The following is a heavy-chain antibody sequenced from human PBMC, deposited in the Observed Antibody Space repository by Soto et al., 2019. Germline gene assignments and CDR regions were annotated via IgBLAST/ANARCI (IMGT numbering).Heavy chain of an antibody. CDR2: ISGSAST. V-gene: IGHV3-23*01. D-gene: IGHD3-16*01. J-gene: IGHJ6*03. Sequence: EVQLLESGGGLVQPGGSLRLSCAASGFTVSSYAMSWVRQAPGKGLEWVSAISGSASTYSADSVKGRFTISRDSSKNTVYLEMNSLRAEDTAVYYCAKALRFTFTTGYYMDVWGRGTTVTVSS. CDR1: GFTVSSYA. CDR3: AKALRFTFTTGYYMDV.